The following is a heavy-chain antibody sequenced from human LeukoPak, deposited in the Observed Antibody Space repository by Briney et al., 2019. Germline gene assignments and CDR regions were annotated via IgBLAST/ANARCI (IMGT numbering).Heavy chain of an antibody. V-gene: IGHV3-33*01. CDR2: IWYDGSNI. D-gene: IGHD3-22*01. CDR3: AREKLSFFDSSGYFDH. J-gene: IGHJ4*02. CDR1: GFTFSSYG. Sequence: GRSLRLSCAASGFTFSSYGMHWVRQAPGKGLEWVAVIWYDGSNIYYADSVKGRFTISRDNSKNTLYLQMNSLRAEDTAVYYCAREKLSFFDSSGYFDHWGQGTLVTVSS.